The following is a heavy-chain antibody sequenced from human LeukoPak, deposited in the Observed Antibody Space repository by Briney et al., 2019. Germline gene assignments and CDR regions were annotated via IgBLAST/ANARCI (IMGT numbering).Heavy chain of an antibody. V-gene: IGHV5-51*01. CDR3: ARLSGDGDYLDRWFDP. CDR2: IYPGDSDT. J-gene: IGHJ5*02. CDR1: GYSFTSYW. D-gene: IGHD4-17*01. Sequence: GESLKISCKGSGYSFTSYWIGWVRQMPGKGLEWMGIIYPGDSDTRYSPSFQGQVTISADKSISTAYLQWSSLKASDTAMYYCARLSGDGDYLDRWFDPWGQGTLVTVSS.